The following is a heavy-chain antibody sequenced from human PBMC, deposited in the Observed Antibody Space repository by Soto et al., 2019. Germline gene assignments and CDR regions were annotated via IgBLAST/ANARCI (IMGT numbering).Heavy chain of an antibody. V-gene: IGHV1-69*13. Sequence: GASVKVSCKASGGTFSSYAISWVRQAPGQGLEWMGGIIPIFGTANYAQKFQGRVTITADESTSTAYMELSSLRSEDTAVYYCAGMHDYGDYIFHYWGRGTLVTVSS. D-gene: IGHD4-17*01. J-gene: IGHJ4*02. CDR1: GGTFSSYA. CDR3: AGMHDYGDYIFHY. CDR2: IIPIFGTA.